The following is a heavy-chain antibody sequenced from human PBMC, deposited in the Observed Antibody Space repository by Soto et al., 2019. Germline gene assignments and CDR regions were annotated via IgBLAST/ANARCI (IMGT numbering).Heavy chain of an antibody. CDR3: ATAGVTTVTTFNFDY. D-gene: IGHD4-17*01. Sequence: SETLSLTCTVSGDSMSISNLWNWVRQPPGKGLEWIGEAHHSGRTNYNPSLKSRVTISVDRSKNQFSLKLNSVTAADTAVYYCATAGVTTVTTFNFDYWGQGTLVTVSS. V-gene: IGHV4-4*02. J-gene: IGHJ4*02. CDR1: GDSMSISNL. CDR2: AHHSGRT.